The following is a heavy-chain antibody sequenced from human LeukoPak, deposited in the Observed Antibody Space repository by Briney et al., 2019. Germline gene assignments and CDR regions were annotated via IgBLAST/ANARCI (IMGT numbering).Heavy chain of an antibody. Sequence: ASVKVSCTTSGYTFIDSFIHWMHQAPGKGFEWMCLIAAEDGATEYAETLQGRVTISTDMSTDTAYLKLTSLRSDDTAVYFCAARMGFWGQGTLVTVSS. D-gene: IGHD2-8*01. V-gene: IGHV1-69-2*01. J-gene: IGHJ4*02. CDR3: AARMGF. CDR2: IAAEDGAT. CDR1: GYTFIDSF.